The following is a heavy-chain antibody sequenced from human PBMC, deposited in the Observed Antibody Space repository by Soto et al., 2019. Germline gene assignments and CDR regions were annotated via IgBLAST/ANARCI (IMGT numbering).Heavy chain of an antibody. J-gene: IGHJ4*02. Sequence: QVQLAQSGAEVKKPGASVTVSCKASGYAFSTYGISWVGQAPGQGLEWVGWISVHNDYTKYATELQGRVTMTTDTSTSTAYMELRSLRSDDSAVYFCARLEHNFGPHDYWGQGTLVTVTS. CDR2: ISVHNDYT. V-gene: IGHV1-18*01. D-gene: IGHD1-1*01. CDR1: GYAFSTYG. CDR3: ARLEHNFGPHDY.